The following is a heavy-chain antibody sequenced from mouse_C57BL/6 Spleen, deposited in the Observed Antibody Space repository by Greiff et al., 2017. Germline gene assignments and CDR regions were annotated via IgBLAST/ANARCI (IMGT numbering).Heavy chain of an antibody. V-gene: IGHV1-4*01. Sequence: QVQLKQSGAELARPGASVKMSCKASGYTFTSYTMHWVKQRPGQGLEWIGYINPSSGYTKYNQKFKDKATLTADKSSSTAYMQLSSLTSEDSAVYYCARNLLITTVVARGYWGQGTTLTVSS. CDR2: INPSSGYT. CDR3: ARNLLITTVVARGY. D-gene: IGHD1-1*01. J-gene: IGHJ2*01. CDR1: GYTFTSYT.